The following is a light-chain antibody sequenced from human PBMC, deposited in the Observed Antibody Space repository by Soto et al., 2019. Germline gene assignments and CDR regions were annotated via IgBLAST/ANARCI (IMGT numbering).Light chain of an antibody. Sequence: DIKITQSPGFLSASVGDRVTITCRASQNIRTYLTWYQQKPGKGPTVLIYAASTLQRGVPSRFSGSTTGTDFTLTITGLQPEDSATYYCQQTLSVPRTFGLGTKV. CDR3: QQTLSVPRT. J-gene: IGKJ1*01. V-gene: IGKV1-39*01. CDR1: QNIRTY. CDR2: AAS.